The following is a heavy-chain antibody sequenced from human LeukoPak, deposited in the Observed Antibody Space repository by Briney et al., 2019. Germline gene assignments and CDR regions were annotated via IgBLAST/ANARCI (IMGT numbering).Heavy chain of an antibody. CDR3: AKRGVVIRVFLVGFHKEAYYFDS. Sequence: GGPLSLLCAVSGNTLSNYCMSGLRQAPGKGLEWVAGLSGSGGGTNYADSVQGRFTISRDNPKNTLYLQMNSLRAEDTAVYFCAKRGVVIRVFLVGFHKEAYYFDSWGQGALVTVSS. J-gene: IGHJ4*02. D-gene: IGHD3-10*01. CDR1: GNTLSNYC. V-gene: IGHV3-23*01. CDR2: LSGSGGGT.